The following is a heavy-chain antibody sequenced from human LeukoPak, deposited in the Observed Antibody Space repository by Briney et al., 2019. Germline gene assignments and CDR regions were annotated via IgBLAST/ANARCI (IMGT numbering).Heavy chain of an antibody. CDR1: GFTFSSYA. J-gene: IGHJ4*02. Sequence: GGSLRLSCAASGFTFSSYAMSWVRQAPGKGLEWVSAISGSGGSTYYADSVKGRFTISRDNAKNSLYLQTNSLRAEDTALYYCARGGYYDSSGYYSSLIDYWGQGTLVTVSS. D-gene: IGHD3-22*01. V-gene: IGHV3-23*01. CDR2: ISGSGGST. CDR3: ARGGYYDSSGYYSSLIDY.